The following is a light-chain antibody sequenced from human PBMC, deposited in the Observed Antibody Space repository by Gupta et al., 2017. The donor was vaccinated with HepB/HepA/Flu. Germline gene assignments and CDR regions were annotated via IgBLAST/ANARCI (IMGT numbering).Light chain of an antibody. V-gene: IGLV2-14*03. J-gene: IGLJ2*01. CDR2: DDR. CDR3: HSYQSRRTHSV. CDR1: SSDVGGYNY. Sequence: QSALTQPASVSVSPGQSITISCTGTSSDVGGYNYVAWYQQHPGKAPKLMMYDDRNRPSGVPNRFSGSTSGTTASLPITGLQAEDEADYYCHSYQSRRTHSVFGGGTKLPVL.